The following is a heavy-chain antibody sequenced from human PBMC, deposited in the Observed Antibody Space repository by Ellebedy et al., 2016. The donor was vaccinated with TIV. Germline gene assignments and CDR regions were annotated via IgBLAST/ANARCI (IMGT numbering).Heavy chain of an antibody. D-gene: IGHD4-17*01. CDR2: INQDGSDK. V-gene: IGHV3-7*01. J-gene: IGHJ3*02. CDR3: ATDGSYGDYRSPAHAFVT. CDR1: RFAFRSYW. Sequence: GESLKISCAASRFAFRSYWMSWVRQAPGRGLEWVANINQDGSDKYYGDSVRGRFTISRDNAKNSLYLQMSSLRGEDTAVYYCATDGSYGDYRSPAHAFVTWGQGTMVTVSS.